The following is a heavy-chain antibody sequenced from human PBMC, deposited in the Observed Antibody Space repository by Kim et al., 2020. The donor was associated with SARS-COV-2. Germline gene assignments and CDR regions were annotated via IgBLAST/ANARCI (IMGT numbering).Heavy chain of an antibody. CDR2: NT. CDR3: AIAVPGDYDL. J-gene: IGHJ5*02. D-gene: IGHD4-17*01. V-gene: IGHV1-18*01. Sequence: NTNYAQKLQGRVTMTTDTSTSTAYMELRSLRSDDTAVYYCAIAVPGDYDLWGQGTLVTVSS.